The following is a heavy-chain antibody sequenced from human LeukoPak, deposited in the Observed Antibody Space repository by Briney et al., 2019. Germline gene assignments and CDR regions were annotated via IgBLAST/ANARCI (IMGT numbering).Heavy chain of an antibody. J-gene: IGHJ4*02. V-gene: IGHV3-7*01. CDR3: ARDGFVGAADY. D-gene: IGHD6-13*01. CDR2: IKQDGSEK. Sequence: GGSLRLSCAASEFIFSGYWMNWVRQAPGKGLEWVANIKQDGSEKQYVDSVRGRFTISRDNAKNSLYLQMNSLRVEDTAVYYCARDGFVGAADYWGQGALVTVSS. CDR1: EFIFSGYW.